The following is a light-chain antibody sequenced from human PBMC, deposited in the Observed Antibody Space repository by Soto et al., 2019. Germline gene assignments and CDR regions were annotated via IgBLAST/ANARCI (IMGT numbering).Light chain of an antibody. CDR2: GVS. CDR3: QQYGGSPYT. CDR1: QTINSG. Sequence: EIVWTQSPGTLSLSPGERATLSCMASQTINSGLAWYKHKRGQAPSLLSYGVSVRAIGIPDRFGGSGSGTEFTLTISRLGPEDFEVYFCQQYGGSPYTFGQGTKVDIK. V-gene: IGKV3-20*01. J-gene: IGKJ2*01.